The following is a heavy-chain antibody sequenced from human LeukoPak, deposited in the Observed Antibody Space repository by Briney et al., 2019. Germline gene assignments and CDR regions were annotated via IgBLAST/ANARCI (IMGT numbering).Heavy chain of an antibody. D-gene: IGHD6-13*01. CDR3: ARDLSRGGSSWYFDY. J-gene: IGHJ4*02. CDR1: GFTFSSYG. V-gene: IGHV3-33*01. Sequence: GRSLRLSCAASGFTFSSYGMHWVRQAPGKGLEWVAVIWYDGSNKYYADSVKGRFTISRDNSKNTQYLQMNSLRAEDTAVYYCARDLSRGGSSWYFDYWGQGTLVTVSS. CDR2: IWYDGSNK.